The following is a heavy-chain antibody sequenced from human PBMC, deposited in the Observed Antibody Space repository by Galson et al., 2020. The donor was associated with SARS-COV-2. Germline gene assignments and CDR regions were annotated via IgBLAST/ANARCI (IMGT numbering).Heavy chain of an antibody. V-gene: IGHV4-59*08. CDR1: GGSISSYY. Sequence: PETLSLTCTVSGGSISSYYWSWIRQPPGKGLEWIGYIYYSGSTNYNPSLKSRVTISVDTSKNQFSLKLSSVTAADTAVYYCARHQPPRYCSSTSCSNDAFDIWGQGTMVTVSS. D-gene: IGHD2-2*01. J-gene: IGHJ3*02. CDR3: ARHQPPRYCSSTSCSNDAFDI. CDR2: IYYSGST.